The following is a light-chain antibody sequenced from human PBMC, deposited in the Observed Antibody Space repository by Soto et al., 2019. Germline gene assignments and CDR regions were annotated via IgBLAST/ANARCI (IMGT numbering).Light chain of an antibody. CDR2: DVS. V-gene: IGLV2-14*03. CDR3: SSYTTSNTRQIV. CDR1: SSDVGGYNY. J-gene: IGLJ1*01. Sequence: QSVLTQPASVSGSPGQSITISCTGTSSDVGGYNYVSWYQHHPGKAPKLMIYDVSYRPSGISNRFSGSKSGNTASLTISGLQPEDEGDYYCSSYTTSNTRQIVFGTGTKLTVL.